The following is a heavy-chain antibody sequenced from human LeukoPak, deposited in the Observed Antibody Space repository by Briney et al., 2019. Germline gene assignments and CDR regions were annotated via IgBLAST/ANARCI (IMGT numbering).Heavy chain of an antibody. V-gene: IGHV3-66*01. J-gene: IGHJ4*02. D-gene: IGHD4-17*01. CDR2: IYSDGST. CDR1: GFTVSSNY. Sequence: PGGSLRLSCAASGFTVSSNYMNWVRQAPGKGLEWVSVIYSDGSTYYADSVKGRFTISRDNSKNTLYLQMNSLRAEDTAVYYCVRGDYGDYSFGYWGQGTLVTVSS. CDR3: VRGDYGDYSFGY.